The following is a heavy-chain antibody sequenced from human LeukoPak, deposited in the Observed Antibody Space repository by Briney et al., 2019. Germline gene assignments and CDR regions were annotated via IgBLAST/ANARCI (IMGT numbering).Heavy chain of an antibody. CDR3: ARNYFDSSAYYYYFDS. V-gene: IGHV3-20*04. J-gene: IGHJ4*02. Sequence: PGGSLRLSCVASGFTFADYGLTWVRQAPGKGLEWGSGFNWNGGSTGYADSVRGRFTISRDNAKKSLYLQMNSLRAEDTALYYCARNYFDSSAYYYYFDSWGQGTPVTVSS. D-gene: IGHD3-22*01. CDR2: FNWNGGST. CDR1: GFTFADYG.